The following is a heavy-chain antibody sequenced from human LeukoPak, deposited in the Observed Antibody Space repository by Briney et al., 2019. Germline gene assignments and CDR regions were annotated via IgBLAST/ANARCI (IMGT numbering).Heavy chain of an antibody. J-gene: IGHJ6*02. CDR1: GGTFSSYA. V-gene: IGHV1-69*04. Sequence: ASVKVSCKASGGTFSSYAISWVRQAPGQGLEWMGRTIPIFGIANYAQKFQGRVTITADKSTSTAYMELSSLRSEDTAVYYCARDSQQWLAPYYYGMDVWGQGTTVTVSS. CDR3: ARDSQQWLAPYYYGMDV. D-gene: IGHD6-19*01. CDR2: TIPIFGIA.